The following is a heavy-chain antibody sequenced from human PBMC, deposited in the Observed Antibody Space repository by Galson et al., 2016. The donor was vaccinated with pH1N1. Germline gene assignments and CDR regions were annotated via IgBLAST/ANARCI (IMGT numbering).Heavy chain of an antibody. CDR2: ITYTSATI. CDR3: ARPRNYDGDRRGAFGL. Sequence: SLRLSCAASGFTFSSWHMDWVRQAPGEGLEWISFITYTSATIYYADSVKGRFTVSRDNAKNSLYLQKNSLRAEDTAVYYCARPRNYDGDRRGAFGLWGQGTMVTVSP. V-gene: IGHV3-48*04. CDR1: GFTFSSWH. D-gene: IGHD4-23*01. J-gene: IGHJ3*01.